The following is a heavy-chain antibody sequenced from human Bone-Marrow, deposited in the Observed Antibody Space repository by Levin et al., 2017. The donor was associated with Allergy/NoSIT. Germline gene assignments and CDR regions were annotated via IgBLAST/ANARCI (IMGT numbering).Heavy chain of an antibody. J-gene: IGHJ4*02. V-gene: IGHV3-30*03. Sequence: GESLKISCAASGFTFSSYGMHWVRQAPGKGLEWVAVISYDGSNKYYADSVKGRFTISRDNSKNTLYLQMNSLRAEDTAVYYCASGSAAYYYDSSGYYDSLYWGQGTLVTVSS. CDR2: ISYDGSNK. D-gene: IGHD3-22*01. CDR3: ASGSAAYYYDSSGYYDSLY. CDR1: GFTFSSYG.